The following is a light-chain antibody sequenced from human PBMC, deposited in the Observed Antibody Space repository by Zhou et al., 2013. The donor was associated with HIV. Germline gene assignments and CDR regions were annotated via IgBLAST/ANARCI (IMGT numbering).Light chain of an antibody. CDR3: QQHNTYPRIT. Sequence: DIQLTQSPSSLSASVGDRVTITCRASQNIDNLLNWYQQKPGKAPNLLIYAASSLQSGVPSRFSGSGSGTDFTLTISSLQPEDFATYYCQQHNTYPRITFGQGTRLEIK. V-gene: IGKV1-39*01. CDR2: AAS. CDR1: QNIDNL. J-gene: IGKJ5*01.